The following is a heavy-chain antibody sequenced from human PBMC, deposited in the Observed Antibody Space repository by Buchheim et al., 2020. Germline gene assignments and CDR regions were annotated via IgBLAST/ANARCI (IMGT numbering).Heavy chain of an antibody. D-gene: IGHD6-13*01. V-gene: IGHV4-61*01. Sequence: QVQLQESGPRLVKPSETLSLTCTVSGGSVSSGSYYWSWIRQPPGKGLEWIGYIYYSGSTNYNPSLKSRVTMSVDTSKNQFSLKVSSVTAADTAVYYCARDRAAAGYFDYWGQGTL. CDR3: ARDRAAAGYFDY. CDR2: IYYSGST. CDR1: GGSVSSGSYY. J-gene: IGHJ4*02.